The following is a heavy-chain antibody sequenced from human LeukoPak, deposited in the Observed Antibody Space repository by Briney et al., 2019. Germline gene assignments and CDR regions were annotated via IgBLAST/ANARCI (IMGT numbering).Heavy chain of an antibody. CDR1: GFAFSSHV. Sequence: GGSLRLSCAASGFAFSSHVMNWVRQAPGKGLEWVSSVSGSQDKTYYADSVKGRFTISRDHSKNTLFLQMDSLRADDTATYYCLRRGATVTSPWGAFDIWGQEPMATVSS. CDR3: LRRGATVTSPWGAFDI. J-gene: IGHJ3*02. D-gene: IGHD4-17*01. V-gene: IGHV3-23*01. CDR2: VSGSQDKT.